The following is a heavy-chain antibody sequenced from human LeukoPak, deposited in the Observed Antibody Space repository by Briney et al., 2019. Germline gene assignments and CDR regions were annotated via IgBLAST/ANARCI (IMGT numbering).Heavy chain of an antibody. CDR3: ARVPSGWYVTY. J-gene: IGHJ4*02. CDR2: ICSGGST. D-gene: IGHD6-19*01. V-gene: IGHV3-66*02. Sequence: GGSLRLSCAASGFTVSSNYMSWVRQAPGKGLEWVSVICSGGSTYYADSVKGRFTISRDNSKNTLYLQMNSLRAEDTAVYYCARVPSGWYVTYWGQGTLVTVSS. CDR1: GFTVSSNY.